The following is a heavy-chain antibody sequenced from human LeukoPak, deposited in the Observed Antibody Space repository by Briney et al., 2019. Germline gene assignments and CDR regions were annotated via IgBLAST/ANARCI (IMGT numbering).Heavy chain of an antibody. CDR1: GYTFTGYY. CDR2: INPNSGGT. Sequence: ASVKVSCKASGYTFTGYYMHWVRQAPGQGLEWMGWINPNSGGTNYAQKFQGRVTMTRDTSISTAYMELSGLRSDDTAVYYCARGLLHFYSSGWYRVDAFDIWGQGTMVTVSS. J-gene: IGHJ3*02. D-gene: IGHD6-19*01. V-gene: IGHV1-2*02. CDR3: ARGLLHFYSSGWYRVDAFDI.